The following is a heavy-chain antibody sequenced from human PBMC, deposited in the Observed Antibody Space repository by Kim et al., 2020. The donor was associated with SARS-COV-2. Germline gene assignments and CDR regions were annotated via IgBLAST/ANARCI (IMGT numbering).Heavy chain of an antibody. D-gene: IGHD3-3*01. V-gene: IGHV3-30*18. J-gene: IGHJ4*02. CDR2: ISYDGSNK. Sequence: GGSLRLSCAASGFTFSSYGMHWVRQAPGKGLEWVAVISYDGSNKYYADSVKGRFTISRDNSKNTLYLQMNNLRAEDTAVYYCAKKLYYDLGDYWGQGTLVTVSS. CDR3: AKKLYYDLGDY. CDR1: GFTFSSYG.